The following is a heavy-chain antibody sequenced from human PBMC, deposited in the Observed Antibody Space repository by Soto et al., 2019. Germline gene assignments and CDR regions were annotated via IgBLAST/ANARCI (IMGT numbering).Heavy chain of an antibody. CDR3: ARNRGIYYPFDAFDI. CDR1: GFNFISYA. Sequence: QVQLVESGGCVVQPGRSLRLSCAASGFNFISYAMHWVRQAPGKGLAWVAVLSYDGSIKYYAHCVKGRFTIARDNSKRTMYLEMNSLRAEDTAVSYCARNRGIYYPFDAFDIWDQGTRVTASS. J-gene: IGHJ3*02. D-gene: IGHD1-26*01. CDR2: LSYDGSIK. V-gene: IGHV3-30-3*01.